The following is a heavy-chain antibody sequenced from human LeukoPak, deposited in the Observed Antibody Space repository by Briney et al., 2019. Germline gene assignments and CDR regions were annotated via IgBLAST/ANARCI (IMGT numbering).Heavy chain of an antibody. D-gene: IGHD3-10*01. CDR1: GYSFSHYG. CDR2: ISAFNYII. V-gene: IGHV1-18*01. CDR3: ARDPSVLLWFGELSSIRYYMDV. J-gene: IGHJ6*03. Sequence: GASVKVSCKTSGYSFSHYGISWWRQAPGQGLEWVGWISAFNYIIEYAQKFQGRVTMTRDTSISTAYMELSRLRSDDTAVYYCARDPSVLLWFGELSSIRYYMDVWGKGTTVTVSS.